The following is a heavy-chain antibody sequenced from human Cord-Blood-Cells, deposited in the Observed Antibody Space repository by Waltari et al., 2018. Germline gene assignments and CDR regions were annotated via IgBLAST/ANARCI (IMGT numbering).Heavy chain of an antibody. V-gene: IGHV3-7*01. Sequence: EVQLVESGGGLVQPGGSLRLSCAASGFTFSSYWMSWVRQAPGKGLEWVANIKQDGSGKYYVDSVKGRCTISRDNAKNSLYLQMNSLRAEDTAVYYCASILRFLEWLYFDYWGQGTLVTVSS. CDR3: ASILRFLEWLYFDY. CDR2: IKQDGSGK. D-gene: IGHD3-3*01. J-gene: IGHJ4*02. CDR1: GFTFSSYW.